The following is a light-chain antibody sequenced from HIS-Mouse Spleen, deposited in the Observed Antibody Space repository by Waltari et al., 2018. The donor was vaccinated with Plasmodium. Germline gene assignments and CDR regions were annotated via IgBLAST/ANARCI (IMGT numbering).Light chain of an antibody. CDR3: QQFNSYPQGT. CDR1: QGISSA. V-gene: IGKV1-13*02. CDR2: DAS. Sequence: AIQLTHSPSSLSASVGDRVTLSCRASQGISSALAWYQQKTGKAPKLLIYDASSLESGVPSRCIGSGSCTEFTLTISSLQPEDVATYYCQQFNSYPQGTFGQGTRLEIK. J-gene: IGKJ5*01.